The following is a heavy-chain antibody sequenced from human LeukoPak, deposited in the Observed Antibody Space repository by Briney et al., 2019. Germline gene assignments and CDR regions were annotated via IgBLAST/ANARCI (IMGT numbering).Heavy chain of an antibody. D-gene: IGHD5-24*01. CDR2: IKSNTDGGTT. CDR3: TTEEMATLPFDY. V-gene: IGHV3-15*01. J-gene: IGHJ4*02. CDR1: GFTFSNAW. Sequence: GGSLRLSCEASGFTFSNAWMSWVRQAPGQGLEWVGRIKSNTDGGTTDYAAPVKGRFTISRDDSKNTLYLQMNSLKTEDTAVYYCTTEEMATLPFDYWGQGTLVTVSS.